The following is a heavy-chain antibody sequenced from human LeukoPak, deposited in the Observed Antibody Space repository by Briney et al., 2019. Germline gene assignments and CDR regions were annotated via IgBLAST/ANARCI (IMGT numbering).Heavy chain of an antibody. V-gene: IGHV1-69*13. CDR3: ARDPGVAAAGSYYYYGMDV. CDR2: ITPIFGTA. D-gene: IGHD6-13*01. CDR1: GGTFSSYA. J-gene: IGHJ6*02. Sequence: SVKVSCKASGGTFSSYAISWVRQAPGQGLEWMGGITPIFGTANYAQKFQGRVTITADESTSTAYMELSSLRSEDTAVYYCARDPGVAAAGSYYYYGMDVWGQGTTVTVSS.